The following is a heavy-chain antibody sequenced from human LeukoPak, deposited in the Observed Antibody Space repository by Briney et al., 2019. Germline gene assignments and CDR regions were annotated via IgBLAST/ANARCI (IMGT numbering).Heavy chain of an antibody. Sequence: GGSLRLSCAASGFTVSSNHMSWVRQAPGKGLEWVSVIYSGGSTHYADSVKGRFTISRDNSKNTLYFQMNSLRAEDTAVYYCARDLSSGWYFNYWGQGTLVTVSS. CDR1: GFTVSSNH. D-gene: IGHD6-19*01. CDR3: ARDLSSGWYFNY. J-gene: IGHJ4*02. V-gene: IGHV3-66*01. CDR2: IYSGGST.